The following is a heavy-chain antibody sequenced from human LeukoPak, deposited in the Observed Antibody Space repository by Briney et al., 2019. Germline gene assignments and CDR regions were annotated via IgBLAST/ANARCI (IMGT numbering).Heavy chain of an antibody. J-gene: IGHJ4*02. CDR3: ARVILTGYYIDY. CDR2: INPNNGGT. CDR1: GYTFTGYD. V-gene: IGHV1-2*06. Sequence: ASVKVSWKASGYTFTGYDIHWVRQAPGQGLEWMGRINPNNGGTTYAQKFQGRVTVTRDTSTSTAYMELRRLRSDDTAVYYCARVILTGYYIDYWGQGTLVTVSS. D-gene: IGHD3-9*01.